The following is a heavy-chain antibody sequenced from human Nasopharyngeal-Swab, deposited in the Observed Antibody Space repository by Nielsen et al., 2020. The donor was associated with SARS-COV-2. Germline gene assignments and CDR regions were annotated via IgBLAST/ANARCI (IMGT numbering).Heavy chain of an antibody. V-gene: IGHV3-30*02. J-gene: IGHJ4*02. CDR1: GFTFTSHG. Sequence: GESLKISWAASGFTFTSHGMYWVRQAPGEGLDWVAFIRNDGSNKNYAGSVKGRFTISRDNSKNTLYLQMNSLRAEDTAMYYCAKDRQLWSNDFDYWGQGTLVTVSS. D-gene: IGHD5-18*01. CDR3: AKDRQLWSNDFDY. CDR2: IRNDGSNK.